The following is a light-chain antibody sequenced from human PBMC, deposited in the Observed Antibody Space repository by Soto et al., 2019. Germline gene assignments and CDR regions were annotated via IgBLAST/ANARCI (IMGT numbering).Light chain of an antibody. CDR3: QQYNSYWT. J-gene: IGKJ1*01. CDR1: QGISSY. CDR2: AAS. Sequence: IRMTHSPSSFSASTLDRVTITCRASQGISSYLAWYQQKPGKAPKLLIYAASTLQSGVPSRFSGSGSGTDFTLTISCQQSEDFATYYCQQYNSYWTFGQGTKVDI. V-gene: IGKV1-8*01.